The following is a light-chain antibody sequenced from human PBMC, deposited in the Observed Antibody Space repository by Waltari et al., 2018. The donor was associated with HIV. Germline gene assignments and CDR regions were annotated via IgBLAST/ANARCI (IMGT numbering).Light chain of an antibody. CDR3: QQYDVLVT. V-gene: IGKV3-20*01. J-gene: IGKJ4*01. CDR1: QSVSSSY. Sequence: EIVLTQSPGTLSLSPGERATLSCRASQSVSSSYLAWYQQKPGQAPRLLIYGASSRATGIPDRFRGSGSGTDFTLTISRLEPEDFAVYYCQQYDVLVTFGGGTKVENK. CDR2: GAS.